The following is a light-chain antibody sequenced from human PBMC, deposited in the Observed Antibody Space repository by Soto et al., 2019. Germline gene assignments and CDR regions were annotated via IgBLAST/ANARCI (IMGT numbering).Light chain of an antibody. V-gene: IGKV3-15*01. CDR2: GIS. J-gene: IGKJ5*01. Sequence: EIVMTQSPGTLSLSPGETATLSCRASQSVDSNYLAWYQQKPGQAPRLLVYGISTRTTDIPARFSGSGSGTECTLTISSLQSEDFGIYYFQQHSKWTITFGQGKRLEIK. CDR1: QSVDSN. CDR3: QQHSKWTIT.